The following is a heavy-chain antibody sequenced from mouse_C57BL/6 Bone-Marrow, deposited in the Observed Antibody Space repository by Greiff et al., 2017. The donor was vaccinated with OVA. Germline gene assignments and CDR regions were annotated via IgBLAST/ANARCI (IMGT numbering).Heavy chain of an antibody. D-gene: IGHD3-2*02. CDR1: GYTFTSYW. CDR3: ARNVRDWFAY. CDR2: IDPSAGST. Sequence: QVQLQQPGAELVMPGASVKLSCKASGYTFTSYWMHWVKQRPGQGLEWIGEIDPSAGSTNYNQKFKGKSTLTVDKSSSTAYMQLSSLTSEDSAVYYGARNVRDWFAYWGQGTLVTVSA. V-gene: IGHV1-69*01. J-gene: IGHJ3*01.